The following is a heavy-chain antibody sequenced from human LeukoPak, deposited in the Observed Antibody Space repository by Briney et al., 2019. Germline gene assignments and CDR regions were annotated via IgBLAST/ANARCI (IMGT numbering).Heavy chain of an antibody. Sequence: SETLSLTCAVYGGSFSGYYWSWIRQPPGKGLEWIGEINHSGSANYNPSLKSRVTISVDTSKNQFSLKLSSVTAADTAVYYCAREGWQWLVHAFDIWGQGTMVTVSS. CDR1: GGSFSGYY. CDR3: AREGWQWLVHAFDI. J-gene: IGHJ3*02. V-gene: IGHV4-34*01. D-gene: IGHD6-19*01. CDR2: INHSGSA.